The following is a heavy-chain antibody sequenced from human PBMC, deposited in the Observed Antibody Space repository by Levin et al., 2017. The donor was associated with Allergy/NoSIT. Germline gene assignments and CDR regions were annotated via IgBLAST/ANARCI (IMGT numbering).Heavy chain of an antibody. CDR1: GVSFSGSF. J-gene: IGHJ3*02. CDR2: ITPGGST. D-gene: IGHD3-10*01. CDR3: ARGGAPGAFDI. Sequence: SETLSLTCAVYGVSFSGSFWSWLRQPPGKGLEWIGEITPGGSTRYNPSLKSRVTISLDTSKNQLSLRLSSVTAADTAVYYCARGGAPGAFDIWGQGTTVTVS. V-gene: IGHV4-34*01.